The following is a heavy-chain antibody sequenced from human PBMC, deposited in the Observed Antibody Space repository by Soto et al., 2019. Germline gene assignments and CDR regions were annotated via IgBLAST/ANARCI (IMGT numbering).Heavy chain of an antibody. D-gene: IGHD3-10*01. Sequence: QLVQSGAEVKKPGASVKVSCKASGYTFTSYGISWVRQAPGQGLEWMGWISAYNGNTNYAQKLQGRVTLTTDTSTSTDYLELRSLRSDDTAVYYCASDRLNINMVRLYGMDVWGQGTTVTVSS. CDR1: GYTFTSYG. CDR2: ISAYNGNT. J-gene: IGHJ6*02. V-gene: IGHV1-18*01. CDR3: ASDRLNINMVRLYGMDV.